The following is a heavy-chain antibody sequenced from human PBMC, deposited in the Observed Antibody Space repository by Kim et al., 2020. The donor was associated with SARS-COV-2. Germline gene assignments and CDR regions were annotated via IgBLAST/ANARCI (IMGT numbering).Heavy chain of an antibody. CDR2: INSDGSST. V-gene: IGHV3-74*01. CDR1: GFTFTIYC. Sequence: GGSLRLSCPAAGFTFTIYCTHWGRQAPGKGLVWVSRINSDGSSTSYADSVKGRSTIFRDHAENALYVQMNSLRAADTAVYYCARAWSHLLPLAYWAQGT. D-gene: IGHD1-26*01. CDR3: ARAWSHLLPLAY. J-gene: IGHJ4*02.